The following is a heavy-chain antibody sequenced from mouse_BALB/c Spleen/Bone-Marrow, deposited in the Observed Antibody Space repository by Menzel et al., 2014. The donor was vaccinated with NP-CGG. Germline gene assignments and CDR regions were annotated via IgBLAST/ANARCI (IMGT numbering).Heavy chain of an antibody. CDR2: IDTSTSET. CDR1: DYTFTTYW. Sequence: VQGVESGPDLVRPGSSVKMSCKASDYTFTTYWMHWVKQRPGQGLEWIGMIDTSTSETRLNQKFKDKATLIVDKSSNSAYMQLSSLTSEDSAFYYCARRTLAMDYWGQGTPVTVSS. J-gene: IGHJ4*01. V-gene: IGHV1-52*01. CDR3: ARRTLAMDY.